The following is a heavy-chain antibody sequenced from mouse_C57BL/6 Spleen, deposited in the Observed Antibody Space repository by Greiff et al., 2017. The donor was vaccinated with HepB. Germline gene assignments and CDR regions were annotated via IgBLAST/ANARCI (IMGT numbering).Heavy chain of an antibody. CDR3: ARPPYGSSPRFAY. Sequence: EVQRVESGGDLVKPGGSLKLSCAASGFTFSSYGMSWVRQTPDKRLEWVATISSGGSYTYYPDSVKGRFTISRDNAKNTLYLQMSSLKSEDTAMYYCARPPYGSSPRFAYWGQGTLVTVSA. V-gene: IGHV5-6*01. J-gene: IGHJ3*01. CDR2: ISSGGSYT. D-gene: IGHD1-1*01. CDR1: GFTFSSYG.